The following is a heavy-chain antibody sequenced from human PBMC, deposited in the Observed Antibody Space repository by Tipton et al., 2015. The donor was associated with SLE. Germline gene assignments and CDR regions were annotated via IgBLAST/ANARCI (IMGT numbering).Heavy chain of an antibody. CDR2: INHSGST. Sequence: TLSLTCAVYGGSFSGYYWGWIRQPPGKGLEWIGEINHSGSTNYNPSLKSRVTISVDTSKNQFSLKLSSVTAADTAVYYCARDRAVVVVAAATFDYWGQGTLVTVSS. CDR1: GGSFSGYY. D-gene: IGHD2-15*01. J-gene: IGHJ4*02. CDR3: ARDRAVVVVAAATFDY. V-gene: IGHV4-34*01.